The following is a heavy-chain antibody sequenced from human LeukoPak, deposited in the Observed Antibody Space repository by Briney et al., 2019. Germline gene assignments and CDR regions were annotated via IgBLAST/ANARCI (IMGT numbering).Heavy chain of an antibody. V-gene: IGHV4-4*02. Sequence: SGTLSLTCAVSGGSISSSNWWSWVRQPPGKGLEWIGEIYHSGSTNYNPSLKSRVTISVDTSKNQFSLKLSSVTAADTAVYYCARDSGYDPQWFDPWGQGTLVTVSS. CDR3: ARDSGYDPQWFDP. CDR2: IYHSGST. D-gene: IGHD5-12*01. J-gene: IGHJ5*02. CDR1: GGSISSSNW.